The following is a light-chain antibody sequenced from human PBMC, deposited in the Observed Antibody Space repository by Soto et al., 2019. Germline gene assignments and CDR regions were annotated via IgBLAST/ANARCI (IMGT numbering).Light chain of an antibody. Sequence: ENVLTQSPGTLSLSPGERATLSCRASQSVRSAYLAWYQQKPGQSPSLLLYGTSSRAAGIPDWFIGSRSGADVTGTTARLEPEDFAVELYHEYGSCPYTFGRCTKLVSK. J-gene: IGKJ2*01. CDR3: HEYGSCPYT. CDR1: QSVRSAY. V-gene: IGKV3-20*01. CDR2: GTS.